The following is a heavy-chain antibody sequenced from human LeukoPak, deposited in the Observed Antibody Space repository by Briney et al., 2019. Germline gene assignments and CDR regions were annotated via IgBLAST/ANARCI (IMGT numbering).Heavy chain of an antibody. Sequence: GASVKVSCKASGYTFTGYYMHWVRQAPGQGLEWMGRINPNSGGTNYAQKFQGRVTMTRDTSISTAYIELSRLRSDDTAVYYCARGRYDSSGNPWPHFDYWGQGTLVTVSS. CDR1: GYTFTGYY. D-gene: IGHD3-22*01. V-gene: IGHV1-2*06. J-gene: IGHJ4*02. CDR2: INPNSGGT. CDR3: ARGRYDSSGNPWPHFDY.